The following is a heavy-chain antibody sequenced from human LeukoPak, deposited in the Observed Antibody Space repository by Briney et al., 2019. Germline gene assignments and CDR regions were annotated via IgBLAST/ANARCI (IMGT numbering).Heavy chain of an antibody. J-gene: IGHJ6*02. Sequence: GASVKVPCKASGYTFTSYGISWVRQAPGQGLEWMGWISAYNGNTNYAQKLQGRVTMTTDTSTSTAYMELRSLRSDDTAVYYCARACSSTSCLYYYGMDVWGQGTTVTVSS. CDR1: GYTFTSYG. CDR2: ISAYNGNT. CDR3: ARACSSTSCLYYYGMDV. D-gene: IGHD2-2*01. V-gene: IGHV1-18*01.